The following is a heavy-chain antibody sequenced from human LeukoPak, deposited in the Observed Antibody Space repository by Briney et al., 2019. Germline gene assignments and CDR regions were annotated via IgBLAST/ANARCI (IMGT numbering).Heavy chain of an antibody. CDR1: GFTFSDYY. J-gene: IGHJ4*02. D-gene: IGHD3-10*01. CDR3: AREDYYGSGSPLGY. V-gene: IGHV3-11*01. Sequence: GGSLRLSCAASGFTFSDYYMSWIRQAPGKGLEWISYISSSGSTIYYADSVKGRFTISGDNAKNSLYLQMNSLRAEDTAVYYCAREDYYGSGSPLGYWGQGTLVTVSS. CDR2: ISSSGSTI.